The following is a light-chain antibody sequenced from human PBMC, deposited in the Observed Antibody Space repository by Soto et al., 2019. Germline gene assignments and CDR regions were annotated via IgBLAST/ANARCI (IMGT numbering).Light chain of an antibody. CDR1: TGAVTSGHY. V-gene: IGLV7-46*01. J-gene: IGLJ2*01. CDR2: DTS. Sequence: QAVVTQEPSLTGSPGGTVTLTCGSSTGAVTSGHYPYWFQQKPGQAPRTLIYDTSNKHSWTPARFSGSLLGGKAALTLSGAQPEDEAEYYCLLSYSGALVVFGGGTKVTVL. CDR3: LLSYSGALVV.